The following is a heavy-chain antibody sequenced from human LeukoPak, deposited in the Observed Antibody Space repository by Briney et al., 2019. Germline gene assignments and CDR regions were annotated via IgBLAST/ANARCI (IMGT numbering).Heavy chain of an antibody. CDR3: ARIGRSGSYFDY. CDR1: GGSFSGYY. CDR2: IYTSGST. D-gene: IGHD1-26*01. J-gene: IGHJ4*02. Sequence: SETLSLTCAVYGGSFSGYYWSWIRQPAGKGLEWIGRIYTSGSTNYNPSLKSRVTMSVDTSKNQFSLKLSSVTAADTAVYYCARIGRSGSYFDYWGQGTLVTVSS. V-gene: IGHV4-59*10.